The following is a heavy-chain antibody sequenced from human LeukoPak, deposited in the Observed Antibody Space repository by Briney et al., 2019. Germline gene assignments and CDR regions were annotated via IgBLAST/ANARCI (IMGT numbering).Heavy chain of an antibody. CDR2: INPNIGGT. V-gene: IGHV1-2*02. CDR3: ARLSSSWTGAFDI. Sequence: ASVKVSCKASGYTFTGYYMHSVRQAPGQRLEWMGWINPNIGGTNYTQKFQGRVTMTRDTSISTAYMELSRLRSDDTAVYYCARLSSSWTGAFDIWGQGTMVTVSS. D-gene: IGHD6-13*01. CDR1: GYTFTGYY. J-gene: IGHJ3*02.